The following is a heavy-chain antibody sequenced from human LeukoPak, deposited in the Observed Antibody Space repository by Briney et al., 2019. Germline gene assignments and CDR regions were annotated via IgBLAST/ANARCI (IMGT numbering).Heavy chain of an antibody. J-gene: IGHJ3*02. CDR2: ISSSSSYI. CDR3: ARDDSGSTDAFDI. CDR1: GFTFSSYR. D-gene: IGHD3-22*01. Sequence: GGSLRLSCAASGFTFSSYRMNWVRQAPGKGLEGVSSISSSSSYIYYADSVKGRFTISRDNAKNSLYLQMNSLRAEDTAVYYCARDDSGSTDAFDIWGQGTMVTVSS. V-gene: IGHV3-21*01.